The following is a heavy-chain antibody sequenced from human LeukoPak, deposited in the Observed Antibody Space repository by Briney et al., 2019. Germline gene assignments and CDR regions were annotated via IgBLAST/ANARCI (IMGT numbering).Heavy chain of an antibody. Sequence: SQTLSLTCTVSGGSISSGSYYWSWIRQPAGKGLEWIGRIYTCGSTNYNPSLKSRVTISVDTSKNQFSLKLSSVTAADTAVYYCARETPTYYDFWSGYYPYFDYWGQGTLVTVSS. CDR3: ARETPTYYDFWSGYYPYFDY. D-gene: IGHD3-3*01. CDR1: GGSISSGSYY. CDR2: IYTCGST. J-gene: IGHJ4*02. V-gene: IGHV4-61*02.